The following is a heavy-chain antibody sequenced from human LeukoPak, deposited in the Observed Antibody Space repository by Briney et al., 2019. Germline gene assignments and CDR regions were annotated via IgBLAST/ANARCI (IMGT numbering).Heavy chain of an antibody. CDR3: ARGPGLPGTSFDY. D-gene: IGHD2-21*02. V-gene: IGHV4-39*07. CDR2: IYYSGST. J-gene: IGHJ4*02. CDR1: GGSISSSSYY. Sequence: PSETLSLTCTVSGGSISSSSYYWGWIRQPPGKGLEWIGSIYYSGSTYYNPSLKSRVTISVDTSKNQFSLKLSSVTAADTAVYYCARGPGLPGTSFDYWGQGTLVTVSS.